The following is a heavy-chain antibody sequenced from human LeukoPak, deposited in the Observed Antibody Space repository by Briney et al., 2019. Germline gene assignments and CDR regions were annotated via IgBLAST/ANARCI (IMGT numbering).Heavy chain of an antibody. Sequence: ASVKVSCKASGYNFTGYYTQWVRQAPGQGLEWMGWINPNSGVAKYAQKFQSSVTMTRDTSISTAYMELTNLRSDDTAVYYCARGGRGWGYLDFDFWGQGTLVTVSS. V-gene: IGHV1-2*02. CDR1: GYNFTGYY. D-gene: IGHD6-19*01. J-gene: IGHJ4*02. CDR2: INPNSGVA. CDR3: ARGGRGWGYLDFDF.